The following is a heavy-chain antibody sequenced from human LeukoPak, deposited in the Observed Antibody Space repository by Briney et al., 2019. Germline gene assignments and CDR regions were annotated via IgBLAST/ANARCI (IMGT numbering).Heavy chain of an antibody. D-gene: IGHD2-2*01. Sequence: GGSLRLSCAASGFTFSNYDMSWVRQAPGKRLEWVSGISGSGGSTYYADSVKGRFTISRDNSKNTLYLQMNGLRAEDTAVYYCARESKGLSVPFDFWGQGTLVTVSS. V-gene: IGHV3-23*01. CDR1: GFTFSNYD. CDR2: ISGSGGST. CDR3: ARESKGLSVPFDF. J-gene: IGHJ4*02.